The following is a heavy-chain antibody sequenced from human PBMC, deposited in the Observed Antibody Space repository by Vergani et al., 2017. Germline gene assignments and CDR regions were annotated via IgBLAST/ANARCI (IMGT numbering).Heavy chain of an antibody. CDR3: ARDKGDNPNDAFDI. Sequence: QVQLVESGGGLVKPGGSLRLSCAASGFTFSDYYMSWIRQAPGKGLEWVSYISSSSSYTNYADSVKGRFTISRDNAKNSLYLQMNSLRAEDTAVYYCARDKGDNPNDAFDIWGQGTMVTVSS. D-gene: IGHD1-1*01. CDR1: GFTFSDYY. J-gene: IGHJ3*02. CDR2: ISSSSSYT. V-gene: IGHV3-11*05.